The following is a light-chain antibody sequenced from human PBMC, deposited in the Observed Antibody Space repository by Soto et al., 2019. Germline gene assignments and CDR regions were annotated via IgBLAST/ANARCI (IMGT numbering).Light chain of an antibody. J-gene: IGLJ2*01. CDR3: SSYTSSSTLV. V-gene: IGLV2-14*01. CDR2: DVS. CDR1: SSDVGGYNY. Sequence: QSVLTQPASVSGSPGQSITISCTGTSSDVGGYNYVSWYQQHPGKAPKLMIYDVSNRPSGVSNRFSGSKSGNTASLTIFGLHAEDEADYYCSSYTSSSTLVFGGGTQLTVL.